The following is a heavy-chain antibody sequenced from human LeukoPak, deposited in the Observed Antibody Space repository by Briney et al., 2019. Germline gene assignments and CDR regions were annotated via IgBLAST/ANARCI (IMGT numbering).Heavy chain of an antibody. CDR1: GGSINSYY. CDR2: IYYSGST. CDR3: ARGGVGPTTNWFDP. J-gene: IGHJ5*02. Sequence: SETLSLTCTVSGGSINSYYWSWIRQPPGKGLEWIGYIYYSGSTNYNPSLKSRVTISVDRSTNQFSLRLTSVTAADTAVYYCARGGVGPTTNWFDPWGRGTLVAVSS. V-gene: IGHV4-59*12. D-gene: IGHD1-26*01.